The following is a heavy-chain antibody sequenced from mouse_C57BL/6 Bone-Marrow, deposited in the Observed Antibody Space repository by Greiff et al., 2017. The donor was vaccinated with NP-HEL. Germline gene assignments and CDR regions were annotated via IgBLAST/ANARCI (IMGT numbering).Heavy chain of an antibody. D-gene: IGHD2-3*01. Sequence: QVQLQQSGAELARPGASVKMSCKASGYTFTSYTMHWVKQRPGQGLEWIGYINPSSGYTKYNQKFKDKATLTADKSSSTAYMQLSSLTSEDSAVYYCARWLLRWLDYWGQGTSVTVSS. J-gene: IGHJ4*01. CDR3: ARWLLRWLDY. CDR2: INPSSGYT. CDR1: GYTFTSYT. V-gene: IGHV1-4*01.